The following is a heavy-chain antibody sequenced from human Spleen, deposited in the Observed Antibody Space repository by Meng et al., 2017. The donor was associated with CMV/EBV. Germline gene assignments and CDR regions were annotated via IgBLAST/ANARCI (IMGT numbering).Heavy chain of an antibody. Sequence: ASVKVSCKASGYTFTGYYMHWVRQAPGQGLEWMGWINPNSGGTNYAQKFHGRVTMTTNTSTSTAYMELRSLRSDDTAVYYCARDAYGSGSYLTGYYFDYWGQGTLVTVSS. CDR2: INPNSGGT. CDR1: GYTFTGYY. J-gene: IGHJ4*02. CDR3: ARDAYGSGSYLTGYYFDY. V-gene: IGHV1-2*02. D-gene: IGHD3-10*01.